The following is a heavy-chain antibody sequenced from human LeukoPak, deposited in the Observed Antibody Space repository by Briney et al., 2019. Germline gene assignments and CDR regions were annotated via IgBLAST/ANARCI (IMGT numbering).Heavy chain of an antibody. CDR3: AKDLVGAVHNWFDP. CDR2: ISYDGGNK. D-gene: IGHD1-26*01. Sequence: SGGSLRLSCAASGFTFSSYGMHWVRQAPGKGLEWVAVISYDGGNKYYADSVKGRFTISRDNSKNTLYLQMNSLRAEDTAVYYCAKDLVGAVHNWFDPWGQGTLVTVSS. V-gene: IGHV3-30*18. J-gene: IGHJ5*02. CDR1: GFTFSSYG.